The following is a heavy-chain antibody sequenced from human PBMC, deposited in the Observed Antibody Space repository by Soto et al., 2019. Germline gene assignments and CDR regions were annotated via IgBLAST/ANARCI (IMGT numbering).Heavy chain of an antibody. V-gene: IGHV1-69*01. CDR3: SKSQGCSTSLEIYYYYYYGIDV. D-gene: IGHD2-2*01. Sequence: QVQLVQSGAEVKKPGSSVKVSCKASGGTFSSYAISWVRQAPGQGLEWMGGIIPISGTANYAQKFQGRVTITADESTSTAYMELSSLRSDDTAVYYWSKSQGCSTSLEIYYYYYYGIDVWGQRTPVTVPS. J-gene: IGHJ6*02. CDR1: GGTFSSYA. CDR2: IIPISGTA.